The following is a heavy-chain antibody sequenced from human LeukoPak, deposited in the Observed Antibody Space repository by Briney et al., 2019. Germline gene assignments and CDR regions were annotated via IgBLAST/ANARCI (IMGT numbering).Heavy chain of an antibody. Sequence: SETLSLTCTVSGGSISSGDYYWSWIRQPPGKGLEWIRYIYYSGSTYYNPSLKSRVTISVDTSKNQFSLKLSSVTAADTAVYYCASRYCSSTSCYIPYVWGKGTTVTVSS. J-gene: IGHJ6*04. CDR3: ASRYCSSTSCYIPYV. CDR1: GGSISSGDYY. D-gene: IGHD2-2*02. V-gene: IGHV4-30-4*08. CDR2: IYYSGST.